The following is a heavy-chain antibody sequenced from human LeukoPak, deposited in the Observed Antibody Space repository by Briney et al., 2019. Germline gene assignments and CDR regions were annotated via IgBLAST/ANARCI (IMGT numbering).Heavy chain of an antibody. CDR2: IYYSGST. D-gene: IGHD6-13*01. Sequence: SETLSLTCTVSGGSISSYYWSWIRQPPGKGLEWIGYIYYSGSTNYNPSLKSRVTISVDTSKNQFSLKLSSVTAADTAVYYCARALKKQQLGPFGYWGQGTLVTVSS. CDR1: GGSISSYY. J-gene: IGHJ4*02. V-gene: IGHV4-59*01. CDR3: ARALKKQQLGPFGY.